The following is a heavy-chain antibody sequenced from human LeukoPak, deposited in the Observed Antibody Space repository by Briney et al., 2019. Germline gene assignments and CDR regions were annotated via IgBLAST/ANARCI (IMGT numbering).Heavy chain of an antibody. CDR1: GYTFTDYD. CDR2: INTNSGDT. J-gene: IGHJ3*02. V-gene: IGHV1-2*06. CDR3: ARVGDGLNDAFDI. Sequence: ASVKVSCKASGYTFTDYDLHWVRQAPGHGPEWMGRINTNSGDTKYEQKFQGRVTMTRDTSITTVYMEMSRLTSDDTAVYYCARVGDGLNDAFDIWGQGTMVTVSS. D-gene: IGHD5-24*01.